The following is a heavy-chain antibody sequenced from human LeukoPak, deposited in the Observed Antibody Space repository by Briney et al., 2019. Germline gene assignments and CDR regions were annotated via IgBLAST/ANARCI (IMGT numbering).Heavy chain of an antibody. CDR2: IYYSGNT. J-gene: IGHJ4*02. V-gene: IGHV4-31*02. Sequence: ALIYYSGNTYYNPSLKSRVTISEDTSKNQFSLSLSSVTGADTAVYYCARGLGELATCPDSWGQGTLVTVSS. CDR3: ARGLGELATCPDS. D-gene: IGHD5-24*01.